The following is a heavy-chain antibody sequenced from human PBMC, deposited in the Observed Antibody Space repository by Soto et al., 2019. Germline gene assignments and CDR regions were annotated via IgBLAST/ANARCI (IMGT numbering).Heavy chain of an antibody. J-gene: IGHJ3*01. V-gene: IGHV3-74*01. CDR1: GFTFSDYW. D-gene: IGHD3-10*01. CDR2: IKFDGSSA. CDR3: AKGVRGHYGFDV. Sequence: EVQLVESGGGLVQPGESLRLSCAASGFTFSDYWIHWVRQAPGKGLVWVSRIKFDGSSANYADSVKGRFTISRDNANDTVYVQMNSLGAEDTAVYYCAKGVRGHYGFDVWGQGTMVTVSS.